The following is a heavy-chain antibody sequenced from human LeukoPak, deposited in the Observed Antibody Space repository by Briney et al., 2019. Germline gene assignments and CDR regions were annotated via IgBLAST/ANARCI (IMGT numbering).Heavy chain of an antibody. CDR1: GFIFSNYG. CDR2: IWYDGNNK. Sequence: GGSLRLSCAASGFIFSNYGMHWVRQAPGKGLEWVAIIWYDGNNKYYADSVKGRFTISRDNSMNTLYLQMNSLRAEDTAVYYCARGYYDGLDVWGQGTTVTVSS. V-gene: IGHV3-33*01. CDR3: ARGYYDGLDV. J-gene: IGHJ6*02.